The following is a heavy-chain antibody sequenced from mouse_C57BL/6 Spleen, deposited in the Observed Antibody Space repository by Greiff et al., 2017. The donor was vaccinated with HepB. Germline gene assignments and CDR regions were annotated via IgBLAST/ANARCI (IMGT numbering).Heavy chain of an antibody. Sequence: VQLKESGPELVKPGASVKIPCKASGYTFTDYNMDWVKQSHGKSLEWIGDINPNNGGTIYNQKFKGKATLTVDKSSSTAYMELRSLTSEDTAVYYCARETGSSYRDFDVWGTGTTVTVSS. J-gene: IGHJ1*03. V-gene: IGHV1-18*01. CDR2: INPNNGGT. D-gene: IGHD1-1*01. CDR3: ARETGSSYRDFDV. CDR1: GYTFTDYN.